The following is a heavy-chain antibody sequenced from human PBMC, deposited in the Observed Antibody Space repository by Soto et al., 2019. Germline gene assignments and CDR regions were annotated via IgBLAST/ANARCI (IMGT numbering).Heavy chain of an antibody. Sequence: NPSETLSLTCTVSGGSISSYYWSWIRQPAGKGLEWIGRIYTSGGTNYNPSLKSRVTMSVDTSKNQFSLKLSSVTAADTAVYYCARGLGGSYFRGYYYGMDVWGQGTTVTVSS. CDR3: ARGLGGSYFRGYYYGMDV. CDR2: IYTSGGT. CDR1: GGSISSYY. V-gene: IGHV4-4*07. J-gene: IGHJ6*02. D-gene: IGHD1-26*01.